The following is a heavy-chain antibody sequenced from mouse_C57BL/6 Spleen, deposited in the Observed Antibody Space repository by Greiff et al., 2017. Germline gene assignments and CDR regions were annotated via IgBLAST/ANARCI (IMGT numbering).Heavy chain of an antibody. CDR1: GYTFTSYW. CDR2: IYPGSGST. CDR3: ARSYRYSNYGNWYFDV. J-gene: IGHJ1*03. Sequence: QVQLQQPGAELVKPGASVKMSCKASGYTFTSYWITWVKQRPGQGLEWIGDIYPGSGSTNYNEKFKSKATLTVDTSSSTAYMQRSSLTSEDSAVYYCARSYRYSNYGNWYFDVWGTGTTVTVSS. D-gene: IGHD2-5*01. V-gene: IGHV1-55*01.